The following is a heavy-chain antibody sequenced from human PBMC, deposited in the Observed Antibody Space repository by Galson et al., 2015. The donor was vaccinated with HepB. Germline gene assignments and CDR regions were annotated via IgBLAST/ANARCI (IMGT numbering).Heavy chain of an antibody. CDR3: AKEEDYYDSSGYYSTGGYFDY. J-gene: IGHJ4*02. D-gene: IGHD3-22*01. CDR2: ISYDGSNK. Sequence: SLRLSCAASGFTFSSYGMHWVRQAPGKGLEWVAVISYDGSNKYYADSVKGRFTISRDNSKNTLYLQMNSLRAEDTAVYYCAKEEDYYDSSGYYSTGGYFDYWGQGTLVTVSS. CDR1: GFTFSSYG. V-gene: IGHV3-30*18.